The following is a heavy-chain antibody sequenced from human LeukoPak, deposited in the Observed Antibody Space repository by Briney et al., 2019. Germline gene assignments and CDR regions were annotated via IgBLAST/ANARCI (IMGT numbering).Heavy chain of an antibody. Sequence: SETLSLTCAVYGGSFSGYYWSWIRQPPGKGLEWIGEINHSGSTNYNPSLKSRVTISVDTSKNQFSLKLSSVTAADTAVYYCAREEQQLVITYWGQGTLVTVSS. CDR1: GGSFSGYY. J-gene: IGHJ4*02. V-gene: IGHV4-34*01. CDR3: AREEQQLVITY. D-gene: IGHD6-13*01. CDR2: INHSGST.